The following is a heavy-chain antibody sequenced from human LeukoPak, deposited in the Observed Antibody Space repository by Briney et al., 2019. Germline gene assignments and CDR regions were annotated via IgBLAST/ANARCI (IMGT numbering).Heavy chain of an antibody. J-gene: IGHJ4*02. CDR2: ISYDGSNK. CDR3: AKKGSYYYGSGSYPDY. CDR1: GFTFSSYS. Sequence: GGSLRLSCAASGFTFSSYSMNWVRQAPGKGLEWVAVISYDGSNKYYTDSVKGRFTTSRDNSKNTLYLQTNSLRAEDTAVYYCAKKGSYYYGSGSYPDYWGQGTLVTVSS. D-gene: IGHD3-10*01. V-gene: IGHV3-30*18.